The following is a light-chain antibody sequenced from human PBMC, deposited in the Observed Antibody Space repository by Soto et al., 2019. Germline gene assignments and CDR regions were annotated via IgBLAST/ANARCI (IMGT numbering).Light chain of an antibody. J-gene: IGKJ2*01. CDR1: QSVSSSY. Sequence: EIVLTQSPGTLSLSPGERATLSCRASQSVSSSYLAWYQQKPGQAPRLLIYGASSRATGIPDRFSGSGSATDFTLTITRLEPEEFPVYYCQQYGSSSYTFGQGPKLEIK. CDR3: QQYGSSSYT. CDR2: GAS. V-gene: IGKV3-20*01.